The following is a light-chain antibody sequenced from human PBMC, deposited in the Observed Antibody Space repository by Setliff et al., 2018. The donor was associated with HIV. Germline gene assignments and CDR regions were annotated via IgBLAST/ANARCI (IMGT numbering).Light chain of an antibody. CDR1: QNIDRW. CDR2: KAS. Sequence: DIQMTQSPSTLSASVGDRVTITCRASQNIDRWLAWYQQKPGKAPKLLIYKASSLESGVPSRFGGSGSGTEFTLTITSLQADDFATYYCQQYRNYQTFGQGTKVDIK. CDR3: QQYRNYQT. V-gene: IGKV1-5*03. J-gene: IGKJ1*01.